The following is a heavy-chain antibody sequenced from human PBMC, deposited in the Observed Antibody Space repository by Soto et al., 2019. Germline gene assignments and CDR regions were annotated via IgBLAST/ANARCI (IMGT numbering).Heavy chain of an antibody. Sequence: QVQLQESGPGLVKPSETLSLTCTVSGGSISSYYWSWIRQPPGKGLEWIGYIYYSGSTNYNPSLKSRVTISVDTSKNQFSLKLSSLTASYTAVYYCARRYGSCFDYWGHGTLVTVSS. D-gene: IGHD5-18*01. CDR3: ARRYGSCFDY. V-gene: IGHV4-59*08. CDR2: IYYSGST. CDR1: GGSISSYY. J-gene: IGHJ4*01.